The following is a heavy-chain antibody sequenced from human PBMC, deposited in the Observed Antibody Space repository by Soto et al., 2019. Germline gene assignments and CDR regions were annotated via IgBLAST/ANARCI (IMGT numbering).Heavy chain of an antibody. V-gene: IGHV3-23*01. D-gene: IGHD4-17*01. CDR3: AKDQRDYGETGVNALDI. CDR1: GFTFSSYA. Sequence: EVQLLESGGGLVQPGGSLRLSCAASGFTFSSYAMSWVRQAPGKGLEWVSAISGSGGSTYYADSVKGRFTISRDNSKNTLCLQMNSLRAEDTAVYYCAKDQRDYGETGVNALDIWGQGTMVTVSS. CDR2: ISGSGGST. J-gene: IGHJ3*02.